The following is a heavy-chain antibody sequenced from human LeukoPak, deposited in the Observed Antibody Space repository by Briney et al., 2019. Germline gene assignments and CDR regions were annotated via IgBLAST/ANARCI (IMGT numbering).Heavy chain of an antibody. CDR2: IIPIFGIA. CDR1: GGTFSSYA. D-gene: IGHD4-11*01. J-gene: IGHJ6*02. V-gene: IGHV1-69*04. Sequence: ASVKVSCKASGGTFSSYAISWVRQAPGQGLEWMGRIIPIFGIANYAQKFQGRVTITADKSTSTAYMELSSLRSEDTAVYYCASETFDYSNYDAVYYYYYGMDVWGQGTTVTVSS. CDR3: ASETFDYSNYDAVYYYYYGMDV.